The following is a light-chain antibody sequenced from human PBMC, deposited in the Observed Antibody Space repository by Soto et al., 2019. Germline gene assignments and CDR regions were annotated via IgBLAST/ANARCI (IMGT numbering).Light chain of an antibody. J-gene: IGKJ1*01. CDR3: QQYAGYSRT. CDR2: GAS. Sequence: EIVMTQSPATLSVSPGERATLSCRASQSVSSNLAWYQQRPGQAPRLLIYGASTRATGIPARFSSSGSGTEFTLTITGLQPDDFATYYCQQYAGYSRTFGQGTKVDIK. CDR1: QSVSSN. V-gene: IGKV3D-15*01.